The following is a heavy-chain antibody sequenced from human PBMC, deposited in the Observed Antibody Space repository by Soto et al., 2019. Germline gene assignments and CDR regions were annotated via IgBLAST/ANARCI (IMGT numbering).Heavy chain of an antibody. CDR2: INPNTGKP. Sequence: QVQLVQSGSESMQPGASVKVSCKGSGYNFNSHSINWLRQAPGQGLEWMGWINPNTGKPTYEQGFTGRFVFSVDTSVSTVYLQIFSLKADDSAVYYCARDRASGSFDYWCQGTLVTVSS. J-gene: IGHJ4*02. V-gene: IGHV7-4-1*01. D-gene: IGHD1-26*01. CDR3: ARDRASGSFDY. CDR1: GYNFNSHS.